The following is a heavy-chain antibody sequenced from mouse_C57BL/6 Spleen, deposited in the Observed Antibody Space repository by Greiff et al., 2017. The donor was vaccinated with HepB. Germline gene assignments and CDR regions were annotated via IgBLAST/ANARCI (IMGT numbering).Heavy chain of an antibody. CDR3: ARTRVYGIQYAMDY. D-gene: IGHD1-1*01. CDR2: IYPRSGNT. V-gene: IGHV1-81*01. Sequence: QVQLQQSGAELVRPGASVKLSCKASGFTFTSYGISWVQQDTGQGLEWIGEIYPRSGNTYYNEKFKGIVTLTADKSSSTAYMELRSLTSEDSAVYFCARTRVYGIQYAMDYWGQGTSVTVSS. CDR1: GFTFTSYG. J-gene: IGHJ4*01.